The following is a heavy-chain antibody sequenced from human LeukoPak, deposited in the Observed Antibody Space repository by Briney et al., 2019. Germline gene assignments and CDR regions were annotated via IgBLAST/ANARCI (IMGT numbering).Heavy chain of an antibody. J-gene: IGHJ4*02. CDR2: ISGSGGST. D-gene: IGHD2-15*01. V-gene: IGHV3-23*01. CDR1: GFTFSSYA. Sequence: GGSLRLSCAASGFTFSSYAMSGVRQAPGKGLEWVSAISGSGGSTYYADSVKGRFTISRDNSKNTLYLQMNSLRAEDTAVYYCAKADCSGGSCYRHFDYWGQGTLVTVSS. CDR3: AKADCSGGSCYRHFDY.